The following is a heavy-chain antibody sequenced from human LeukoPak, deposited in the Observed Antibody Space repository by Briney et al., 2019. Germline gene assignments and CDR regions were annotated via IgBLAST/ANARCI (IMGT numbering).Heavy chain of an antibody. Sequence: GGSLRLSCAASGLTFSSHWMHWVRQAPGKGLVWVSRITNDGSSTTYADSVWGRFTISRDNAKNMLYLQVNSLRAEDTAVYYCATQRGGNPAYWGQGTLVTVSS. V-gene: IGHV3-74*01. J-gene: IGHJ4*02. D-gene: IGHD1-14*01. CDR2: ITNDGSST. CDR1: GLTFSSHW. CDR3: ATQRGGNPAY.